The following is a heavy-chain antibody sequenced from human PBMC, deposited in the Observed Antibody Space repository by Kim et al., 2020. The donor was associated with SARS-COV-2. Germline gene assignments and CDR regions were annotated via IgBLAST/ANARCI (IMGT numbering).Heavy chain of an antibody. CDR2: INHSGST. V-gene: IGHV4-34*01. CDR3: ARGRSYGYGYYYGIDV. J-gene: IGHJ6*02. CDR1: GGSFSGYY. Sequence: SETLSLTCAVYGGSFSGYYWSWIRQPPGKGLEWIGEINHSGSTNYNPSLKSRVTISVDTSKNQFSMKLSSVTAADTAVYYCARGRSYGYGYYYGIDVWGQRTTVTVSS. D-gene: IGHD5-18*01.